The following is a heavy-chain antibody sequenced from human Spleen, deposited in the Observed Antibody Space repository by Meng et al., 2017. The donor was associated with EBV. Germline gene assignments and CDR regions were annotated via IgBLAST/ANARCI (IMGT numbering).Heavy chain of an antibody. D-gene: IGHD3-16*01. CDR2: IYYSGYI. Sequence: QVQLQESGPRLVKPSXXXXXXCTVSGGSVSSGSYYWTWIRQPPGKGLEWIGNIYYSGYINYNPSLKSRVTISVDTSKNQFSLRLSSVAAADTAVYYCAREQRNRYYYFDYWGQGTLVTVSS. CDR3: AREQRNRYYYFDY. V-gene: IGHV4-61*01. CDR1: GGSVSSGSYY. J-gene: IGHJ4*02.